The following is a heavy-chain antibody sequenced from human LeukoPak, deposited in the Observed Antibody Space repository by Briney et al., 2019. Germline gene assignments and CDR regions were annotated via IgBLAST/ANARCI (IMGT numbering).Heavy chain of an antibody. CDR3: ARRVRQYYDILTGYYTYYYYMDV. CDR2: INTNTGNP. V-gene: IGHV7-4-1*02. Sequence: GASVKVSCKASGYTFTSYAMNWVRQAPGQGLEWMGWINTNTGNPTYAQGFTGRFVFSLDTSVSTAYLQISSLKAEDTAVYYCARRVRQYYDILTGYYTYYYYMDVWGKGTTVTVSS. J-gene: IGHJ6*03. D-gene: IGHD3-9*01. CDR1: GYTFTSYA.